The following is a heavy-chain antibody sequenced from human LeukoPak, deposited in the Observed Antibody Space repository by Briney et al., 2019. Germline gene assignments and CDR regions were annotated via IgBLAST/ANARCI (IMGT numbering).Heavy chain of an antibody. J-gene: IGHJ4*02. D-gene: IGHD4-17*01. V-gene: IGHV3-30*18. CDR2: ISYDGSNK. Sequence: GGSLRLSCAASGFTFSSYCMHWVRQAPGKGLVWVAVISYDGSNKYYADSVKGRFTISRDNSKNTLYLQMNSLRAEDTAVYYCAKEEDYGDYTDYWGQGTLVTVSS. CDR3: AKEEDYGDYTDY. CDR1: GFTFSSYC.